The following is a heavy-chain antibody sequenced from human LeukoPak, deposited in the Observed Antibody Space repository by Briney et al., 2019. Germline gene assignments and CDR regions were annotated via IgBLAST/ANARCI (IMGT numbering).Heavy chain of an antibody. CDR2: INPYNGNR. V-gene: IGHV1-8*02. CDR1: GYRFITFG. D-gene: IGHD1-26*01. Sequence: ASVKVSCKTSGYRFITFGINWVRQAPGQGLEWMGWINPYNGNRYYAKKFQGRFNMTRNTSISTAYMELSSLRSEDTAVYYCARDGFSGSYLMTYYYGMDVWGQGTTVAVSS. CDR3: ARDGFSGSYLMTYYYGMDV. J-gene: IGHJ6*02.